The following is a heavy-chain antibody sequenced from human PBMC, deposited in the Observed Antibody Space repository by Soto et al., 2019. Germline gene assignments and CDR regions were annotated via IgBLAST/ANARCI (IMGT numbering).Heavy chain of an antibody. Sequence: SETLSLTCAVYGGSFSGYYWSWIRQPPGKGLEWIGEINHSGSTNYNPSLKSRVTISVDTSKNQFSLKLSSVTAADTAVYYCARGGGSGWYRGTRGVDYWGQGTLVTVSS. CDR3: ARGGGSGWYRGTRGVDY. J-gene: IGHJ4*02. CDR1: GGSFSGYY. D-gene: IGHD6-19*01. V-gene: IGHV4-34*01. CDR2: INHSGST.